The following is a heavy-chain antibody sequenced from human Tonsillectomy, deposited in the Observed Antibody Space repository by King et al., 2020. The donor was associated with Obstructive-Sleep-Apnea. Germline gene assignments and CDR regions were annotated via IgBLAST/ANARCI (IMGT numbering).Heavy chain of an antibody. CDR2: IYYSGST. J-gene: IGHJ5*02. CDR1: GGSISSYY. D-gene: IGHD3-10*01. CDR3: ARGGPYGSGTYYNWFDP. V-gene: IGHV4-59*01. Sequence: VQLQESGPGLVKPSETLSLTCTVSGGSISSYYWTWIRQPPGKGLEWIGYIYYSGSTNYNPSLKSRVTILVDTSKNQFSLKLSSMTAADTAVYYCARGGPYGSGTYYNWFDPWGQGTLVTVSS.